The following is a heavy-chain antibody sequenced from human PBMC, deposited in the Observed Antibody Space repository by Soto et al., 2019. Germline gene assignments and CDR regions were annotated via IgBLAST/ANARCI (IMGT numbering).Heavy chain of an antibody. CDR3: VKDSVKANSVWDPFDI. J-gene: IGHJ3*02. CDR2: ISPKSTYR. CDR1: GFPFSDYY. V-gene: IGHV3-11*05. Sequence: GGSLRLSCATSGFPFSDYYMSWIRQAPGKGLEWLSHISPKSTYRNYADSVKGRFTISRDNTKSSLFLQMDRLSAEATAEDYRVKDSVKANSVWDPFDIWGQGTMVTVSS. D-gene: IGHD1-26*01.